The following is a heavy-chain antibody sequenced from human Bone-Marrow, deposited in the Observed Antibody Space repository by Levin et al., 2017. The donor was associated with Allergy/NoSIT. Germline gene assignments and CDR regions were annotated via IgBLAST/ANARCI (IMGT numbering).Heavy chain of an antibody. J-gene: IGHJ4*02. CDR1: GFKFDDYT. D-gene: IGHD4-17*01. CDR3: VRGSGETTSFDY. V-gene: IGHV3-43*01. Sequence: GGSLRLSCAASGFKFDDYTIHWVRQPPGKGLEWVSLITWDGSRTLYADSVKGRFTISRDNNKNSLHLQMNSLRSEDSAMYYCVRGSGETTSFDYWGQGSLVTVSS. CDR2: ITWDGSRT.